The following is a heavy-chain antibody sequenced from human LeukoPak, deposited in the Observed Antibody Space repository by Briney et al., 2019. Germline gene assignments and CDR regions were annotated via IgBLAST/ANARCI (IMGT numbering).Heavy chain of an antibody. V-gene: IGHV4-61*08. J-gene: IGHJ5*02. Sequence: SETLSLTCTVSGGSISSGDYYWSWIRQPPGKGLEWIGYIYYSGSTNYNPSLKSRVTISLDTSRNQFSLRLTSVTAADTAVYYCAKFGSTSGRGFDPWGQGTLVTVSS. CDR1: GGSISSGDYY. CDR2: IYYSGST. CDR3: AKFGSTSGRGFDP. D-gene: IGHD2-2*01.